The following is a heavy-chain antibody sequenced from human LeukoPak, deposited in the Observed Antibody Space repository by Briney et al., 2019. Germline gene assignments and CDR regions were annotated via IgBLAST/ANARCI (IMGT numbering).Heavy chain of an antibody. D-gene: IGHD3-22*01. J-gene: IGHJ6*03. Sequence: ASVKVSCKASGYTFTSYGISWVRQAPGQGLEWMGWISAYNDNTNYAQKLQGRVTMTTDTSTSTAYMELRSLRSDDTAVYYCARDFYYDSSGYPYYYYYYMDVWGKGTTVTVSS. V-gene: IGHV1-18*01. CDR3: ARDFYYDSSGYPYYYYYYMDV. CDR2: ISAYNDNT. CDR1: GYTFTSYG.